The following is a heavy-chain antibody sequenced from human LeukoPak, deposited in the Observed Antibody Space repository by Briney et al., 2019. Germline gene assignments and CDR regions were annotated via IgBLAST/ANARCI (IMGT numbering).Heavy chain of an antibody. CDR2: ISYDGSNK. CDR3: ARGLWGHSLLDAFDI. J-gene: IGHJ3*02. D-gene: IGHD7-27*01. V-gene: IGHV3-30*04. CDR1: GFTFSRYG. Sequence: ETGGSLRLSCAASGFTFSRYGMHWVRQAPGKGLEWVTAISYDGSNKYYADSVKGRFTISRDNSKNTLYVQMNSLRAEDTAVYYCARGLWGHSLLDAFDIWGQGTMVTVSS.